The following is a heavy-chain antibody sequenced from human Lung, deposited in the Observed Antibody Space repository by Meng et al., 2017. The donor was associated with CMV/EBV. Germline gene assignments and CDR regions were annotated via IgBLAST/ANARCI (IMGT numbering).Heavy chain of an antibody. D-gene: IGHD2-2*01. CDR2: ISGSGGST. V-gene: IGHV3-23*01. CDR3: AKAVPDGYYYGMDV. J-gene: IGHJ6*02. Sequence: ESXKISXAASGFTFSSYAMSWVRQATGKGLEWVSAISGSGGSTYYANPVNGRFTISRDNSKHKLYLQMNSLRAEDTAVYYCAKAVPDGYYYGMDVWGQGTTVTVSS. CDR1: GFTFSSYA.